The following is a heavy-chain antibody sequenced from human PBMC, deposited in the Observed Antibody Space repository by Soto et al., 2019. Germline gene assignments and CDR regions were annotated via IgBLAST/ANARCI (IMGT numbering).Heavy chain of an antibody. CDR1: GGSFSGYY. V-gene: IGHV4-34*01. Sequence: LSLTCAVYGGSFSGYYWSWIRQPPGKGLEWIGEINHSGSTNYNPSLKSRVTISVDTSKNQFSLKLSSVTAADTAVYYCARGRIREYSSSGNTYYYHYAMDVWGQGTTVTVTS. CDR2: INHSGST. CDR3: ARGRIREYSSSGNTYYYHYAMDV. J-gene: IGHJ6*02. D-gene: IGHD6-6*01.